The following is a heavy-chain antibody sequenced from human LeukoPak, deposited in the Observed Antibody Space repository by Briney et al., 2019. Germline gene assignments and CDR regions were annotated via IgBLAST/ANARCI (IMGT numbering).Heavy chain of an antibody. D-gene: IGHD7-27*01. CDR2: IYPGDSGP. CDR3: GMTGDRVPLQDDVFDV. Sequence: GESLKISCKVSGYSFTSYCIGWVRQMPGKGLEWMGIIYPGDSGPTYSPSFQGQVTISVDKSINTAYLQWSSLQASDTAMYYCGMTGDRVPLQDDVFDVWGQGTMVTVST. J-gene: IGHJ3*01. CDR1: GYSFTSYC. V-gene: IGHV5-51*01.